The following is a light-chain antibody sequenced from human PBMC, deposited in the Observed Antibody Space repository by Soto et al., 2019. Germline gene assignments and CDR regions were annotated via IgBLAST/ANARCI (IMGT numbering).Light chain of an antibody. CDR1: QSISDW. J-gene: IGKJ1*01. CDR2: DAS. V-gene: IGKV1-5*01. CDR3: QQHNSSPWT. Sequence: DIQMTQSPSTLSASGGDRVTITCRASQSISDWFAWFQHKPGKAPNVLIYDASTFESGVTSRFSGSGSGTEFTLTIISLQPEDSATYYCQQHNSSPWTFGQGTRVEIK.